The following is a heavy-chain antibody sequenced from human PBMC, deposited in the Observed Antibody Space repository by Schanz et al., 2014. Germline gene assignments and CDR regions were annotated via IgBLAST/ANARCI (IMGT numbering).Heavy chain of an antibody. J-gene: IGHJ4*02. Sequence: QVQLVESGGGLVKPGGSLRLSCAASGFTFSDYYMTWIRQAPGKGLEWVAVMSYDGSNKYYADSVKGRFTISRDTPKNTLYVQMNSLRSDDTAVYYCARDQSPYTNSSDVRYFDYWGQGSLVTVSS. CDR2: MSYDGSNK. V-gene: IGHV3-30-3*01. CDR1: GFTFSDYY. D-gene: IGHD6-6*01. CDR3: ARDQSPYTNSSDVRYFDY.